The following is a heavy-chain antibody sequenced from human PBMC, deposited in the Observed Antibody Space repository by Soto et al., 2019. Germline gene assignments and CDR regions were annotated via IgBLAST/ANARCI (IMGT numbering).Heavy chain of an antibody. V-gene: IGHV1-46*01. Sequence: ASVKVSCKASGYTFTSHYIHWVRQAPGQGLEWMGIVNPSGGSTSYAQSFQGRVTMTRDTSTSTVYMELSSLRSGDTAVYYCARVRSAGEEFSAFACYSYDAYDFWGQGSMVTGSS. D-gene: IGHD2-21*02. CDR1: GYTFTSHY. CDR3: ARVRSAGEEFSAFACYSYDAYDF. CDR2: VNPSGGST. J-gene: IGHJ3*01.